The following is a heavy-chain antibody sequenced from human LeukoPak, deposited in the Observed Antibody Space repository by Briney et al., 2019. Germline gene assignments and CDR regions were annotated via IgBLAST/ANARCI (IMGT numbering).Heavy chain of an antibody. V-gene: IGHV3-23*01. CDR2: ISGGGGSA. Sequence: GGSLRLSCAASGFTFNSYAMTWVRQASGKGLEWVSAISGGGGSAYYADSVKGRFTISRDNSKNTLYLQMNSLRAEDTAVYYCAKDRHDDAFDIWGQGTMVTVSS. CDR1: GFTFNSYA. CDR3: AKDRHDDAFDI. J-gene: IGHJ3*02.